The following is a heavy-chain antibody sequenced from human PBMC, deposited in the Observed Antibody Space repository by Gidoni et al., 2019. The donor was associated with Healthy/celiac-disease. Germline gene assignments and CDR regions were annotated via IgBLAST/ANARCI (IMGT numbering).Heavy chain of an antibody. CDR2: SYTSGST. V-gene: IGHV4-4*07. CDR1: GGSISSYY. J-gene: IGHJ4*02. D-gene: IGHD6-13*01. CDR3: ARDRQYSSSYYFDY. Sequence: QVQLQESGPGLVKPSETLSLTCTVSGGSISSYYWSWIRQPAGTGLEWIGRSYTSGSTNYNPSLKSRVTMSVDTSKNQFSLKLSSVTAADTAVYYCARDRQYSSSYYFDYWGQGTLVTVSS.